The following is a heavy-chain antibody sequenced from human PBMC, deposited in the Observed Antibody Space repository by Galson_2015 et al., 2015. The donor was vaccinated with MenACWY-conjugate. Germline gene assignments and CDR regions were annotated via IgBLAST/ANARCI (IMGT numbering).Heavy chain of an antibody. CDR2: IYPGDSDT. Sequence: QSGAEVKKPGESLTISCKASGYSFTNFWIGWVRQMPGKGLEWMGIIYPGDSDTRYSPSFQGQVTISADKSISTAYLQWNSLKASDTAMYYCARPSSGHSSSVDYWGQGTLVTVSS. J-gene: IGHJ4*02. CDR1: GYSFTNFW. CDR3: ARPSSGHSSSVDY. V-gene: IGHV5-51*01. D-gene: IGHD3-22*01.